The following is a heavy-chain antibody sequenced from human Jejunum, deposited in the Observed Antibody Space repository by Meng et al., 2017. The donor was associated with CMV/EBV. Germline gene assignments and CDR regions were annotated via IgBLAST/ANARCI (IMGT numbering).Heavy chain of an antibody. D-gene: IGHD1/OR15-1a*01. CDR2: IHPKSGAM. CDR3: ARGGTELEHRRSWFDP. CDR1: YLFRDHY. Sequence: YLFRDHYVFWVRQAPGQGLEWMGWIHPKSGAMNYEDKFQGRVAMTSDTSFSTAYMELRSLRSGDRAVYYCARGGTELEHRRSWFDPWGQGTLVTVSS. J-gene: IGHJ5*02. V-gene: IGHV1-2*02.